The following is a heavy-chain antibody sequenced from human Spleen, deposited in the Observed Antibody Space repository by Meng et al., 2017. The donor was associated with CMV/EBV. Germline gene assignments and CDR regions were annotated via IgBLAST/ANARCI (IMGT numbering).Heavy chain of an antibody. Sequence: TFVSSSLMWVRQAPGQGLEWKGGITPAFETADYAQKFRDRVTISTDDSATTAYMEMSSLGSEDTAVYFCARGPRITVGGVIIWPLEDWGQGTLVTVSS. CDR3: ARGPRITVGGVIIWPLED. CDR1: TFVSSS. J-gene: IGHJ4*02. V-gene: IGHV1-69*05. D-gene: IGHD3-16*02. CDR2: ITPAFETA.